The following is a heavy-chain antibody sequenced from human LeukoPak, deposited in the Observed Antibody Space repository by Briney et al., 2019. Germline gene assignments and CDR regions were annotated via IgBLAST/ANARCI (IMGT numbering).Heavy chain of an antibody. J-gene: IGHJ4*01. CDR1: GFTVSSIH. V-gene: IGHV3-53*01. CDR2: IYSDSST. D-gene: IGHD6-19*01. CDR3: ARVLSDNSGWYHFDY. Sequence: PGGSLRLSCVASGFTVSSIHMSWVRQAPGKGLEWVSFIYSDSSTYYADSVKGRFTISRDNSKNTLYFQMNSLRAEDTAVYYCARVLSDNSGWYHFDYWGHGTLVTVSS.